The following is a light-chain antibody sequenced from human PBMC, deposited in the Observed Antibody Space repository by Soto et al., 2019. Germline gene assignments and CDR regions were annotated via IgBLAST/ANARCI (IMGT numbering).Light chain of an antibody. Sequence: EIVMTQSPATLSVSPGERATLSCRASQSVSSNLAWYQQKPGQAPRLLIYGASTRATGIPARFSGSGSGTEFTLTISSLQSGDFATYYCQQYNSYSFGQGTKVDIK. CDR3: QQYNSYS. J-gene: IGKJ1*01. CDR2: GAS. CDR1: QSVSSN. V-gene: IGKV3-15*01.